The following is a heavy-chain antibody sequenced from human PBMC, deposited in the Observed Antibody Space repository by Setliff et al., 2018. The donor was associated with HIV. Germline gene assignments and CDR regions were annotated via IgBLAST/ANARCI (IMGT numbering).Heavy chain of an antibody. V-gene: IGHV1-3*04. D-gene: IGHD3-16*01. Sequence: ASVKVSCKASGYTFSSYPIHWVSQAPGQRLEWMGWINSYSGNTKYSQEFQGRVTITRDTSASTAYMELSSLGSDDTDVYDCARIGALNDYPSDYWGQGTLVTVSS. CDR2: INSYSGNT. J-gene: IGHJ4*02. CDR3: ARIGALNDYPSDY. CDR1: GYTFSSYP.